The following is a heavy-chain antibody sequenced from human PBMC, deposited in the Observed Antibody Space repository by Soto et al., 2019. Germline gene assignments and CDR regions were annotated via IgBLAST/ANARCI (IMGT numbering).Heavy chain of an antibody. V-gene: IGHV3-74*01. J-gene: IGHJ4*02. CDR2: IKTDGTDT. CDR3: ARDGHASVDLDY. CDR1: GFTFSSYW. Sequence: GGSLRLSCAASGFTFSSYWMHWVRQDAGKGLLWVSSIKTDGTDTRYADSVKGRFTISRDNAKNTLYLQMNSLRAEDTAVYYCARDGHASVDLDYWGQGTLVTVSS.